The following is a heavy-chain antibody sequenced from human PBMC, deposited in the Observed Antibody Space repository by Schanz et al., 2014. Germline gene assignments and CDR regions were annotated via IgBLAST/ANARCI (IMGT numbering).Heavy chain of an antibody. V-gene: IGHV3-74*01. D-gene: IGHD4-17*01. J-gene: IGHJ4*02. CDR1: GFTFSSSW. CDR3: TRDTDYHFDY. CDR2: TSHDGSFT. Sequence: EVHLVESGGGLVQPGGSLRLSCAASGFTFSSSWMHWVRQAPGKGLVWVSRTSHDGSFTTFADSVKGRFTISRDNARKTMYLKMNSLRAEDTAVYYCTRDTDYHFDYWGQGTLVTVSS.